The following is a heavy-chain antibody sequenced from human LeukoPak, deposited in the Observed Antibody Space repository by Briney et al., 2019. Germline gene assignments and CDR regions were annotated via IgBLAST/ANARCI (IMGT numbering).Heavy chain of an antibody. CDR2: ISSSSGYI. CDR1: GFIFSSYS. V-gene: IGHV3-21*01. D-gene: IGHD5-12*01. CDR3: TRDSLCGYRACTMGY. Sequence: PGGSLRLSCAASGFIFSSYSMNWVRQAPGKGLEWVSSISSSSGYIYYADSVKGRFTISRDNAKNSLFLQMNSLRAEDTAVYYCTRDSLCGYRACTMGYWGQGTLVTASS. J-gene: IGHJ4*02.